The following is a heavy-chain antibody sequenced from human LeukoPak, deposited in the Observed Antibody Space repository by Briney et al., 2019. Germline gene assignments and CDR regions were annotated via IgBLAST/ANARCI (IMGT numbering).Heavy chain of an antibody. CDR1: GFTFSSYS. CDR3: ARDPANWDEHYYFDY. V-gene: IGHV3-21*01. D-gene: IGHD1-1*01. J-gene: IGHJ4*02. Sequence: GGSLRLSCAASGFTFSSYSMNWVRQAPGKGLEWVSSISSSSSYIYYADSVKGRFTISRDNSKNTLYLQMNSLRAEDTAVYYCARDPANWDEHYYFDYWGQGTLVTVSS. CDR2: ISSSSSYI.